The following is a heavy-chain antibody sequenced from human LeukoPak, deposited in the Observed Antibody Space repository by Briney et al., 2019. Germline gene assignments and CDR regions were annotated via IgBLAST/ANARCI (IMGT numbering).Heavy chain of an antibody. D-gene: IGHD6-13*01. CDR1: GGSFSSSTHF. Sequence: PSETLSLTCTVSGGSFSSSTHFWGWIRQPPGKGLEWIGSISYGGSAYYNPSLKSRVTISVDTSKNQFSLKLTSVSAADTAVYYCARQGGSSSPYYYYYMDVWGKGTTVTVSS. V-gene: IGHV4-39*01. CDR3: ARQGGSSSPYYYYYMDV. CDR2: ISYGGSA. J-gene: IGHJ6*03.